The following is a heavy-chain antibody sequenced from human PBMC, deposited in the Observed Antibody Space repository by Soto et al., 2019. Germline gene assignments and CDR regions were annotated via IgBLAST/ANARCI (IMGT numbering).Heavy chain of an antibody. V-gene: IGHV3-23*01. CDR1: GFTFSTYA. CDR3: ARRPTATAS. D-gene: IGHD1-1*01. J-gene: IGHJ5*02. Sequence: EAQMLESGGGSVQPGGSLRLSCAASGFTFSTYAVAWVRQSPGKGLEWVSSISASGGDTWYADSVKGRFTISRDNSKNTLYLQMNSLRVEDTAVYYCARRPTATASWGQGTLVTVSS. CDR2: ISASGGDT.